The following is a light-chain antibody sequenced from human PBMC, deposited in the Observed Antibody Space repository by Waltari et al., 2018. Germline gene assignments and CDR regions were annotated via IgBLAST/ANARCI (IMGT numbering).Light chain of an antibody. CDR1: QSLNNF. CDR3: QQRSYWPPFT. J-gene: IGKJ2*01. CDR2: DTS. V-gene: IGKV3-11*01. Sequence: EIVFTQSPATLSLSPGETATLSCRASQSLNNFLAWYQQKPGQAPRLVIYDTSNRATGIPARFTGSGTGTDFTFTISGLEPEDSAVYYCQQRSYWPPFTFGQGTKLEMK.